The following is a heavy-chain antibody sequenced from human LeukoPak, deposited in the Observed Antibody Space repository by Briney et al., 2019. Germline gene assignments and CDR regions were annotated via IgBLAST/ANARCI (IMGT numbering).Heavy chain of an antibody. CDR3: AKDSPTDSSGWYSPLFFDY. CDR2: ISGSGGST. Sequence: GGSLRLSCAASGFTFSSYAVSWVRQAPGKGLEWVSAISGSGGSTYYADSVKGRFTISRDNSKNTLYLQMNSLRAEDTAVYYCAKDSPTDSSGWYSPLFFDYWGQGTLVTVSS. CDR1: GFTFSSYA. V-gene: IGHV3-23*01. D-gene: IGHD6-19*01. J-gene: IGHJ4*02.